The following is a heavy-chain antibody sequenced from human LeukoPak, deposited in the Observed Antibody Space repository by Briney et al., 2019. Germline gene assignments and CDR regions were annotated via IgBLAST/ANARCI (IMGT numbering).Heavy chain of an antibody. Sequence: PGGSLRLSCAASGFTFSSYAMSWVRQAPGKGLEWVSAISGSGGSTYYADSVKGRFTTSRDNSKNTLYLQMNSLRAEDTAVYYCAKRVQLWPGYFDLWGRGTLVTVSS. D-gene: IGHD5-18*01. CDR2: ISGSGGST. CDR1: GFTFSSYA. CDR3: AKRVQLWPGYFDL. V-gene: IGHV3-23*01. J-gene: IGHJ2*01.